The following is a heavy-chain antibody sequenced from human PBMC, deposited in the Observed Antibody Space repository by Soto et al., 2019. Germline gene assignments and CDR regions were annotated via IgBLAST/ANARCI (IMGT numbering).Heavy chain of an antibody. CDR1: GFTFSSYA. D-gene: IGHD2-21*02. Sequence: EVQLVESGGGLVQPGGSLRLSCAASGFTFSSYAMSWVRQAPGKGLQWVPTITGIGGTTYYADSVKGRFTISRDNSKNTLYLQMNRLRAEDTALYYCANDVTATTNYWGQGTLVTVSS. CDR2: ITGIGGTT. J-gene: IGHJ4*02. V-gene: IGHV3-23*04. CDR3: ANDVTATTNY.